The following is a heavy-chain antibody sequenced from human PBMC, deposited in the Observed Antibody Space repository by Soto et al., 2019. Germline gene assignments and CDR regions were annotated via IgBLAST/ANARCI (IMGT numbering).Heavy chain of an antibody. J-gene: IGHJ5*02. CDR3: AREGHSSWEWLDP. V-gene: IGHV4-31*03. CDR1: GDPLSYVGYY. CDR2: VYHTGAT. D-gene: IGHD1-26*01. Sequence: QVQLQESGPGLVEPAQTLSLVCSVSGDPLSYVGYYWSLVLQFPGKALEWIGFVYHTGATYYHPSLESRVTMAVDMSKNEFSLKLTSVTAADTATYYCAREGHSSWEWLDPWGQGILVTVSS.